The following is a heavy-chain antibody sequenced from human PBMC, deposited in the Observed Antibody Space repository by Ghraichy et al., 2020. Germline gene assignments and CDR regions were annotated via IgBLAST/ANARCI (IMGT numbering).Heavy chain of an antibody. D-gene: IGHD5-18*01. CDR3: GRAGYTFGVDF. J-gene: IGHJ4*02. Sequence: GESLNISCAPSGFSLSSYWMHWVRQAPGKELVWVSRISTDGSTSYYADSVKGRFTISRDNAKNTLYLQMNSLRAEDTAVYYCGRAGYTFGVDFWGQGTLVTVSS. CDR1: GFSLSSYW. CDR2: ISTDGSTS. V-gene: IGHV3-74*01.